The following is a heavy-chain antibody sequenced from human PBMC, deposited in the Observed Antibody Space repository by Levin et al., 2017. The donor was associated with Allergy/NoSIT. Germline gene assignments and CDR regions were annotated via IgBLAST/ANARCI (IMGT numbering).Heavy chain of an antibody. CDR1: GFTFSSYG. CDR2: IWYDGSNK. CDR3: AREQVLNYGMDV. V-gene: IGHV3-33*01. Sequence: GGSLRLSCAASGFTFSSYGMHWVRQAPGKGLEWVAVIWYDGSNKYYADSVKGRFIISRDNSKNTLYLQMNSLRAEDTAVYYCAREQVLNYGMDVWGQGTTVTVSS. J-gene: IGHJ6*02.